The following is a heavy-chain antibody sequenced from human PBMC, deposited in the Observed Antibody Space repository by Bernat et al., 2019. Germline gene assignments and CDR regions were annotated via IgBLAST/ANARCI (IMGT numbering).Heavy chain of an antibody. CDR3: ATYYYDSSGYYSRVY. CDR2: IYHSEST. D-gene: IGHD3-22*01. V-gene: IGHV4-30-2*01. J-gene: IGHJ4*02. CDR1: GGSISSGGYS. Sequence: QLQLQESGSGLVKPSQTLSLTCAVSGGSISSGGYSWSWIRQPPGKGLEWIGYIYHSESTYYNPSLKRRVTIAVDRSKNQFSLKRSSVTAADTAVYYCATYYYDSSGYYSRVYWGQGTLVTVSS.